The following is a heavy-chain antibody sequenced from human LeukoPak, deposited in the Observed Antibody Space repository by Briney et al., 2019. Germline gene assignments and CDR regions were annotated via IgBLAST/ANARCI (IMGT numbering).Heavy chain of an antibody. J-gene: IGHJ3*02. CDR3: ASSLLWFGESHDAFDI. CDR2: ISSSSYTI. D-gene: IGHD3-10*01. V-gene: IGHV3-48*01. CDR1: GFTFSSYS. Sequence: GGSLRLSCAASGFTFSSYSMNWVRQAPGKGLECVSYISSSSYTIYYADSVKGRFTISRDNAKNSLYLQMNSLRAEDTAVYYCASSLLWFGESHDAFDIWGQGTMVTVSS.